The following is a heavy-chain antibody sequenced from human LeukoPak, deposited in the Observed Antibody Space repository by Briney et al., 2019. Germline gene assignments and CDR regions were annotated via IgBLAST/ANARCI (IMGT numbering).Heavy chain of an antibody. CDR1: GGSISSGDYY. CDR3: ARDGLEGDTAMEKD. Sequence: SQTLSLTCTVSGGSISSGDYYWSWIRQPPGKGLEWIGYIYYSGSTYYNPSLKSRVTISVDTSKNQFSLKLSSVTAADTAVYYCARDGLEGDTAMEKDWGQGTLVTVSS. V-gene: IGHV4-30-4*01. CDR2: IYYSGST. J-gene: IGHJ4*02. D-gene: IGHD5-18*01.